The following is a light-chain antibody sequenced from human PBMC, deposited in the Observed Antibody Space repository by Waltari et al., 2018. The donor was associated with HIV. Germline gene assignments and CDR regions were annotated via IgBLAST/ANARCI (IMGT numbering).Light chain of an antibody. V-gene: IGLV2-8*01. J-gene: IGLJ1*01. Sequence: QSALTQPPSASGSPGQSVTISCTGTSRDVGGYNSVSWYQQHPGKAPKLMIYEVSKRPAGVPDRFSGSKSGNTASLTVSGLQAEDEADYYCSSYAGSNNKVFGTGTKVTVL. CDR1: SRDVGGYNS. CDR2: EVS. CDR3: SSYAGSNNKV.